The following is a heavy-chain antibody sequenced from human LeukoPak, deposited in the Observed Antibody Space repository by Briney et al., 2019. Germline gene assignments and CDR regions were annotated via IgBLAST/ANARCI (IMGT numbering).Heavy chain of an antibody. CDR1: GGSFSGYY. J-gene: IGHJ3*02. V-gene: IGHV4-34*01. D-gene: IGHD3-22*01. CDR2: INHSGST. Sequence: TSETLSLTRAVYGGSFSGYYWSWIRQPPGKGLEWIGEINHSGSTNYNPSLKSRVTISVDTSKNQFSLKLSSVTAADTAVYYCARHQRHYYDSSGYYSAFDIWGQGTMVTVSS. CDR3: ARHQRHYYDSSGYYSAFDI.